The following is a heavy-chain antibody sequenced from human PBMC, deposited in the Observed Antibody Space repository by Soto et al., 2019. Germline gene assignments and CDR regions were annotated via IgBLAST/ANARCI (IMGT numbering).Heavy chain of an antibody. CDR2: IKPDGSES. J-gene: IGHJ4*02. D-gene: IGHD2-15*01. V-gene: IGHV3-7*01. Sequence: EVQLAESGGGLVQPGGSLRLSCVASGFTFSRHYMTWVRQAPGKGLESVAKIKPDGSESYYVDSVRGRFTFSRDNAKNLPALPLNSLRDEDTAVYYGAIQEWWRVEFLGQGTLVTVSS. CDR1: GFTFSRHY. CDR3: AIQEWWRVEF.